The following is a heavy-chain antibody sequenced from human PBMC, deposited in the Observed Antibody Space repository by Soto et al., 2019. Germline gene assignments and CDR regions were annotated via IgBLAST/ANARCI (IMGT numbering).Heavy chain of an antibody. J-gene: IGHJ4*02. Sequence: ASVKVSCKASGYTFTGYYMHWVRQAPGQGLEWMGWINPNSGGTNYAQKFQGWVTMTRDTSISTAYMELSRLRSDDTAVYYCARDGHIRLPPYFDYWGQRTLVTVSS. CDR2: INPNSGGT. V-gene: IGHV1-2*04. D-gene: IGHD5-12*01. CDR3: ARDGHIRLPPYFDY. CDR1: GYTFTGYY.